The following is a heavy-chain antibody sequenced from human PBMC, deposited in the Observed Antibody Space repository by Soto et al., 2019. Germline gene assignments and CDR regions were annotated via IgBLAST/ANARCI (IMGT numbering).Heavy chain of an antibody. Sequence: QVQLVQSGAEVKKPGSSVKVSCKASGGTFSSYAISWVRQAPGQGLEWMGGIIPIFGTANYAQKFQGRVTITADESTSTAYMELSSLRSEDTAVYYCERDLTTVTTLYYYGMDVWGQGTTVTVS. CDR2: IIPIFGTA. D-gene: IGHD4-17*01. CDR1: GGTFSSYA. V-gene: IGHV1-69*01. J-gene: IGHJ6*02. CDR3: ERDLTTVTTLYYYGMDV.